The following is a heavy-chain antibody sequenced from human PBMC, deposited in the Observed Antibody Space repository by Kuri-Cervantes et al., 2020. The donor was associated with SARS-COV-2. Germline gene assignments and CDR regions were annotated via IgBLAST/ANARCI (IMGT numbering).Heavy chain of an antibody. Sequence: GESLKISCAASGFTFSSYSMHWVRQAPGKGLVWVSRINSDGSTTNYADSVKGRFTISRDNAKNTLYLQMNSLRAEDTAVYYCTLTGWFDPWGHGTRVTVSS. D-gene: IGHD3-9*01. J-gene: IGHJ5*02. CDR2: INSDGSTT. V-gene: IGHV3-74*01. CDR3: TLTGWFDP. CDR1: GFTFSSYS.